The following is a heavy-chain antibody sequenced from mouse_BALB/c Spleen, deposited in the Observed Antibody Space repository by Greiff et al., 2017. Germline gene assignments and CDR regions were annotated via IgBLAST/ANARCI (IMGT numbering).Heavy chain of an antibody. J-gene: IGHJ2*01. V-gene: IGHV5-6-5*01. CDR3: ARERRYDGFDY. CDR1: GFTFSSYA. CDR2: ISSGGST. Sequence: DVQLVESGGGLVKPGGSLKLSCAASGFTFSSYAMSWVRQTPEKRLEWVASISSGGSTYYPDSVKGRFTISRDNARNILYLQMSSLRSEDTAMYYCARERRYDGFDYWGQGTTLTVSS. D-gene: IGHD2-14*01.